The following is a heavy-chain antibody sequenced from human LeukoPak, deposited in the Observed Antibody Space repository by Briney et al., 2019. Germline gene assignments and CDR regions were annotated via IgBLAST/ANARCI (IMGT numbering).Heavy chain of an antibody. V-gene: IGHV3-11*06. J-gene: IGHJ4*02. CDR2: ISSSSNYI. D-gene: IGHD4-23*01. CDR3: ATGVYGGNSYYFDY. Sequence: GGSLRLSCAASGFTFSDYYMSWIRQAPGKGLEWVSSISSSSNYIYYADSVKGLFTISRDNAKNSLYLQMNSLRAEDTAVYYCATGVYGGNSYYFDYWGQGTLVTVSS. CDR1: GFTFSDYY.